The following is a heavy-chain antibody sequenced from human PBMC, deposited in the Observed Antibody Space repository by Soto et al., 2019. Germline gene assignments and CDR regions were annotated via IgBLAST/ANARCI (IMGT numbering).Heavy chain of an antibody. CDR3: AKSTKLRFLENNYYYYMDV. CDR2: VSGSDGST. CDR1: GFTFSSYA. Sequence: PGGSLRLSCAASGFTFSSYAMSWVRQAPGKGLEWVSTVSGSDGSTYYADSVKGRFTISRDNSKNTLYLQMNSLRAEDTAVYYCAKSTKLRFLENNYYYYMDVRAKRTKVTVSS. D-gene: IGHD3-3*01. V-gene: IGHV3-23*01. J-gene: IGHJ6*03.